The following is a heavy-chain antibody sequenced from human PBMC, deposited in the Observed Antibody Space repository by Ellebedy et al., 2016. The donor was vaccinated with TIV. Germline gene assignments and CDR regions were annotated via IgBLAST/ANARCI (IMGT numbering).Heavy chain of an antibody. D-gene: IGHD6-19*01. J-gene: IGHJ2*01. CDR1: GFTFSDYA. Sequence: PGGSLRLSCAASGFTFSDYALHWVRQAPGKGLEWVAVISYDGSNDSYKDSVKGRFTISRDNSKNTLYLQMDTLRPEDTAMYYCARVGSHSSGTVGYFDLWGRGTLVTVSS. CDR2: ISYDGSND. V-gene: IGHV3-30-3*01. CDR3: ARVGSHSSGTVGYFDL.